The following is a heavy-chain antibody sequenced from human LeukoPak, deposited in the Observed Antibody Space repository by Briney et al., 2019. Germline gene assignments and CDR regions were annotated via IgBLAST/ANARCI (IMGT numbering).Heavy chain of an antibody. CDR1: GFSFSSYA. CDR3: GRDSRLSRWRGTPDH. CDR2: ISYDGTNQ. J-gene: IGHJ4*02. Sequence: GGSLRLSCAASGFSFSSYALHWVRQAPGKGLEWAAVISYDGTNQYYADSVKGRFTISRDNSKNTLYLQMNSLRAEDTSVYYCGRDSRLSRWRGTPDHWGQGTLVTVSS. D-gene: IGHD3-16*01. V-gene: IGHV3-30-3*01.